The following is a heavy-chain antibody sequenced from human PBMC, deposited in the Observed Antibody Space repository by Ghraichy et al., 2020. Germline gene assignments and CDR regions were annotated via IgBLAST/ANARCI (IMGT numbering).Heavy chain of an antibody. CDR3: ARADGDPKGPASV. D-gene: IGHD4-17*01. V-gene: IGHV4-34*01. Sequence: SETLSLTCAVYGGSFSGYYWSWIRQPPGKGLEWIGEINHSGSTNYNPSLKSRVTISVDTSKNQFSLKLSSVTAADTAVYYCARADGDPKGPASVWGQGTLVTVSS. J-gene: IGHJ4*02. CDR1: GGSFSGYY. CDR2: INHSGST.